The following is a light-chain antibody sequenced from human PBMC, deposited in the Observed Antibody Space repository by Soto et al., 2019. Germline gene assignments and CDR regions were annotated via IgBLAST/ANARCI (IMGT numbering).Light chain of an antibody. V-gene: IGKV1-8*01. Sequence: AIRMTQSPSSFSASTGDRVTITCRASQGISSSLAWYQQKPGRAPKVLIFDASTLQSGVPSRFSGSGSGTDFTLTISSLQSEDFATYYCQQYYSYPLTFGQGTEVEIK. J-gene: IGKJ1*01. CDR1: QGISSS. CDR2: DAS. CDR3: QQYYSYPLT.